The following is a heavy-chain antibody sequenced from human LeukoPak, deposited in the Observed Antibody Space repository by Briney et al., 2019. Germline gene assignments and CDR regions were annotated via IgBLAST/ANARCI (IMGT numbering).Heavy chain of an antibody. Sequence: SETLSLTCTVSGGSISSSSYYWGWIRQPPGKGLEWIGSIYYSGSTYYNPSLKSRVTISVDTSKNQFSLKLSPVTAADTAVYYCARRLSGSYFDYWGQGTLVTVSS. J-gene: IGHJ4*02. CDR3: ARRLSGSYFDY. CDR1: GGSISSSSYY. CDR2: IYYSGST. V-gene: IGHV4-39*01. D-gene: IGHD1-26*01.